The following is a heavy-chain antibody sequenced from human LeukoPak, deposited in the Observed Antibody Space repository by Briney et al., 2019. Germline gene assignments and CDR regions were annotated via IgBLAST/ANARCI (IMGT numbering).Heavy chain of an antibody. CDR2: ISSSSSYI. V-gene: IGHV3-21*01. Sequence: GGSLRLSCAASGFTFSSYSMNWVRQAPGKGLEWVSSISSSSSYIYYADSVKGRSTISRDNAKNSLYLQMNSLRAKDTAVYYCARDSYDSSGYLRRFDYWGQGTLVTVSS. CDR1: GFTFSSYS. J-gene: IGHJ4*02. CDR3: ARDSYDSSGYLRRFDY. D-gene: IGHD3-22*01.